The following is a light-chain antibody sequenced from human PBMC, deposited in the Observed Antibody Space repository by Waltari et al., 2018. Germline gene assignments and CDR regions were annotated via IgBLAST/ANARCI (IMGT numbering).Light chain of an antibody. J-gene: IGLJ3*02. V-gene: IGLV1-40*01. CDR1: SSNIGAGHD. CDR2: GNH. CDR3: HSFDTSLSDGVV. Sequence: QSMLTQPPSVSGAPGQRVTISCTGSSSNIGAGHDVHWYQVFPGTGPKLLIYGNHNRPSGAPDRFSGSKSGTSASLTITGLRAEDEADYYCHSFDTSLSDGVVFGGGTKVTVL.